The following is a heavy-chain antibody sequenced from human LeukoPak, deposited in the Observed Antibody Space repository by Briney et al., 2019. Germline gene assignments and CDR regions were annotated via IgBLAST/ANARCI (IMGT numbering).Heavy chain of an antibody. CDR1: GYSFTTYW. D-gene: IGHD6-19*01. CDR3: ARFSAYYHGMDV. CDR2: IFPGDSDT. Sequence: GESLKISCQGSGYSFTTYWIVWVRQMPGRGLEWMGIIFPGDSDTRYSPSFQGQVSVSADKSISTAYLQWSGLKASDTAIYYCARFSAYYHGMDVWGQGTTVTVSS. J-gene: IGHJ6*02. V-gene: IGHV5-51*01.